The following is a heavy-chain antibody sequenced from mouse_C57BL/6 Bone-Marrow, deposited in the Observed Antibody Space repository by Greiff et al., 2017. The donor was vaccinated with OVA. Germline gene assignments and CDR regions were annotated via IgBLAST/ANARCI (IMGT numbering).Heavy chain of an antibody. CDR1: GFTFSNYW. J-gene: IGHJ1*03. D-gene: IGHD2-13*01. CDR2: IRLKSDNYAT. Sequence: EVKLVESGGGLVQPGGSMKLSCVASGFTFSNYWMNWVRQSPEKGLEWVAQIRLKSDNYATHYAESVKGRFTISRDDSKSSVYLQMNNLRAEDTGIYYCTGGEDWYFDVWGTGTTVTVSS. V-gene: IGHV6-3*01. CDR3: TGGEDWYFDV.